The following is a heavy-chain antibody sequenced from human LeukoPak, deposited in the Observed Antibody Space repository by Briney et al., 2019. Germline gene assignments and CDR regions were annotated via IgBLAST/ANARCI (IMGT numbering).Heavy chain of an antibody. Sequence: GGSLRLSCAASGFTFSSYAMSWVRQAPGKGLEWVSAISGSGGSTYYADSVKGRFTISRDNSKNTLYLQMNSLRAEDTAVYYCARSLDSEIVGADPRGFDYWGQGTLVTVSS. CDR1: GFTFSSYA. CDR2: ISGSGGST. V-gene: IGHV3-23*01. D-gene: IGHD1-26*01. J-gene: IGHJ4*02. CDR3: ARSLDSEIVGADPRGFDY.